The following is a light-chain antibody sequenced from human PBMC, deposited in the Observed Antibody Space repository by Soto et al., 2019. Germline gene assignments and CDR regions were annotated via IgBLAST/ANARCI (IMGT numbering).Light chain of an antibody. V-gene: IGKV3-15*01. Sequence: EIVLTHSPATLSLSPWERATLSFRASQSVSSNLAWYQHKPGQAPRLLIYGASPRATGIPGRFSGSGSGTVFTLTISSLQSEDFGVYYCQQYNKWPWTFGRGTKVDIK. CDR3: QQYNKWPWT. CDR2: GAS. CDR1: QSVSSN. J-gene: IGKJ1*01.